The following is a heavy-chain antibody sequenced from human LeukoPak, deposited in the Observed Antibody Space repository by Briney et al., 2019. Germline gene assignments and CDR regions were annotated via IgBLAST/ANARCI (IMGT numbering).Heavy chain of an antibody. V-gene: IGHV5-51*01. CDR3: ARRHYDNSGFDF. CDR1: GYSFTRYW. J-gene: IGHJ4*02. CDR2: IYPGDSDT. Sequence: GGSLKISWKGFGYSFTRYWDRWVRQMPGESPGWVGIIYPGDSDTRYSPSFLGQVTISADKSISTAFLQWSSLKASDTAMYYCARRHYDNSGFDFWGQGTLVTVSS. D-gene: IGHD3-22*01.